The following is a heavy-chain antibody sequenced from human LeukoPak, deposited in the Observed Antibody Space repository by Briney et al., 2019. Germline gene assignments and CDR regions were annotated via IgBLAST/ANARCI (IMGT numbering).Heavy chain of an antibody. J-gene: IGHJ5*02. CDR1: GYTFTSYG. D-gene: IGHD3-3*01. CDR3: ARWAGVVIINGWFDP. Sequence: ASVKVSCKASGYTFTSYGISWVRQAPGQGLEWMGWISAYNGNTNYAQKLRGRVTMTTDTSTSTAYMELRSLRSDDTAVYYCARWAGVVIINGWFDPWGQGTLVTVSS. CDR2: ISAYNGNT. V-gene: IGHV1-18*01.